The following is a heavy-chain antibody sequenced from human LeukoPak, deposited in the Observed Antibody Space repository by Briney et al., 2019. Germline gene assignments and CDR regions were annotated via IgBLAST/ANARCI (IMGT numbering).Heavy chain of an antibody. D-gene: IGHD6-13*01. CDR3: ARQPNSSSWYGGYFYYYYMDV. Sequence: ASVKVSCKASGYTFTSYYMHWVRQAPGQGLEWMGIINPSGGGTSYAQKFQGRVTMTRDMSTSTVYMELSSLRSEDTAVYYCARQPNSSSWYGGYFYYYYMDVWGKGTTVTVSS. V-gene: IGHV1-46*01. CDR2: INPSGGGT. J-gene: IGHJ6*03. CDR1: GYTFTSYY.